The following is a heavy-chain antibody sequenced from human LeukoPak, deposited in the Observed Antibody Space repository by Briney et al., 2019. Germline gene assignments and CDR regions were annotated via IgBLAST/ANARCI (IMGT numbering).Heavy chain of an antibody. CDR1: GYTFTGYY. V-gene: IGHV1-2*02. D-gene: IGHD1-1*01. J-gene: IGHJ6*03. CDR2: INPNSGGT. Sequence: ASVKVSCKASGYTFTGYYMHWVRQAPGQGLEWMGWINPNSGGTNYAQKFQGRVTMTRDTSISTAYMELSRLRSDDTAVYYCARDAADWNPGDYYYYMDVWGKGTTVTVSS. CDR3: ARDAADWNPGDYYYYMDV.